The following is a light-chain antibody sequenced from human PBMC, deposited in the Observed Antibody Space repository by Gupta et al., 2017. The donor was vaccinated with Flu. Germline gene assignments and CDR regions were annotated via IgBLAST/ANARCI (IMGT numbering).Light chain of an antibody. V-gene: IGKV3-11*01. Sequence: EIVLTQSPAILSLSPGERSTLSCRASQTLSTFLAWFQHKPGQAPRLLIYDASYRDPGVPARFGGSGYGKDFTLTISSREPEDFAVYYCQQPANWPPFTFGQGTKVEIK. CDR3: QQPANWPPFT. CDR2: DAS. CDR1: QTLSTF. J-gene: IGKJ2*01.